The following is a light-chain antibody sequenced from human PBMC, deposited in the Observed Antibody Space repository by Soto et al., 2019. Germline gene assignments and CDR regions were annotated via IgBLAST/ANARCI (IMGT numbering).Light chain of an antibody. J-gene: IGKJ2*01. V-gene: IGKV3-15*01. CDR2: DTS. CDR3: QQYYTWPYT. Sequence: EIVMTQSPATLSVSPGDTATLSCRASQSLTNSFAWYQQKPGQAPRLLIYDTSVRVTDIPARFSGSGSGTEFTLTISGLQSEDFAVYYCQQYYTWPYTFGQGTKLEI. CDR1: QSLTNS.